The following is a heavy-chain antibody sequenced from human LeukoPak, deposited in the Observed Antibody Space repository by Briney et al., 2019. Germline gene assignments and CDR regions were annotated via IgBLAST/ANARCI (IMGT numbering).Heavy chain of an antibody. V-gene: IGHV3-9*01. D-gene: IGHD2-2*01. Sequence: PGRSLRLSCAASGFTFDDYAMHWVRQAPGKGLEWVSGISWNSGSIGYADSVKGRFTISRDNAKNSLYLQMNSLRAEDKALYYCAKDMQYQLLLGWFDPWGQGTLVTVSS. CDR2: ISWNSGSI. J-gene: IGHJ5*02. CDR1: GFTFDDYA. CDR3: AKDMQYQLLLGWFDP.